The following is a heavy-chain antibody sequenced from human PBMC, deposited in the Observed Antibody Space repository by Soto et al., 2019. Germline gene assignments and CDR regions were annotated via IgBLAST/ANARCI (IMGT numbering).Heavy chain of an antibody. CDR2: IYYSGST. CDR1: GGSISSSSYY. D-gene: IGHD2-2*01. V-gene: IGHV4-39*01. Sequence: SETLSLTCTVSGGSISSSSYYWGWIRQPPGKGLEWIGSIYYSGSTYYSPSLKSRVTISVDTSKNQFSLKLSSVTAADTAVYYCARQRYQANWFDPWGQGTLVTVSS. J-gene: IGHJ5*02. CDR3: ARQRYQANWFDP.